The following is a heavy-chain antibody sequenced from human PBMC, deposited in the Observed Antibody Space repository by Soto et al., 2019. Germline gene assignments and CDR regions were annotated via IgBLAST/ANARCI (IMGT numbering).Heavy chain of an antibody. Sequence: QLQLQESGPGLVKPSETLSLTCIVSGGSITRNNHYWGWIRQSPGKGLEWIGSILCSGSTNYNPSLKSRVTLSVETSKNQFSRKMSSVTAADTALYYCARLGSSGWYQGSYFDYWGQGTLVTVSS. CDR1: GGSITRNNHY. CDR3: ARLGSSGWYQGSYFDY. D-gene: IGHD6-19*01. CDR2: ILCSGST. J-gene: IGHJ4*02. V-gene: IGHV4-39*01.